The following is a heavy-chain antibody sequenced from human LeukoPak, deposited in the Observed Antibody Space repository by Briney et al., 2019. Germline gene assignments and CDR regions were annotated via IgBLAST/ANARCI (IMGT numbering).Heavy chain of an antibody. J-gene: IGHJ5*02. CDR2: INHSGST. Sequence: SETLSLTCAVYGGSFSGFYWRWIRQPPGMGLEGIGEINHSGSTNYNPSLKSRVTISVDTSKNQFSLKLSSVTAADTAVYYCAIARAGGMVYAIGYNWFDPWGQGTLVTVSS. CDR1: GGSFSGFY. V-gene: IGHV4-34*01. CDR3: AIARAGGMVYAIGYNWFDP. D-gene: IGHD2-8*01.